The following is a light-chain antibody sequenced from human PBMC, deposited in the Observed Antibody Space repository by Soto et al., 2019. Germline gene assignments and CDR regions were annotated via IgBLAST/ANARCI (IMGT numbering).Light chain of an antibody. CDR2: GVS. V-gene: IGKV3-15*01. J-gene: IGKJ4*01. Sequence: ERIMTQSPATLSVSPGESATLSCRASQSVSSNLAWYQQKPGQAPRLLIYGVSTRATGIPARFSGSGSETKFTLTISSLQSEDFAVYYCQQYNNWPPLTFGGGTKVYIK. CDR3: QQYNNWPPLT. CDR1: QSVSSN.